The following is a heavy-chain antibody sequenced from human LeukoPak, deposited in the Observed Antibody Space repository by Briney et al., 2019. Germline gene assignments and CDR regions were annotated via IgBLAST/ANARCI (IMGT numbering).Heavy chain of an antibody. J-gene: IGHJ5*02. CDR3: AREYYYGSGSSWFDP. Sequence: GGSLRLSCAASGFTFSSYWMSWVRQAPGKGLEWVANIKQDGSEKYHVDSVKGRFTISRDNAKNSLYLQMNSLRAEDTAVYYCAREYYYGSGSSWFDPWGQGTLVTVSS. V-gene: IGHV3-7*03. CDR1: GFTFSSYW. D-gene: IGHD3-10*01. CDR2: IKQDGSEK.